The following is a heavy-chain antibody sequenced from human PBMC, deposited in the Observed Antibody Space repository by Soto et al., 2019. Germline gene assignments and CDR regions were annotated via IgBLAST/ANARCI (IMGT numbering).Heavy chain of an antibody. CDR1: GGSFCDAY. CDR2: INRGGST. V-gene: IGHV4-34*01. CDR3: ARDMHAGFTHYFDP. Sequence: SETLSLTCSVYGGSFCDAYWSWSRQPPGKGLEWIGEINRGGSTNFNPSLKSRVTISLDTSNNHFSLKMTSMTAADTAVYYCARDMHAGFTHYFDPWGQGTLVTVSS. J-gene: IGHJ5*02. D-gene: IGHD1-26*01.